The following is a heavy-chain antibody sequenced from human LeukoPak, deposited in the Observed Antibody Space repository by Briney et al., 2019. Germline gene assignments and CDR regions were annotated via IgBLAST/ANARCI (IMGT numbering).Heavy chain of an antibody. D-gene: IGHD3-10*01. V-gene: IGHV4-39*07. Sequence: SETLSLTCTVSGGSISSSSYYWGWIRQPPGKGLEWIGSIYYSGSTYYNPSLKSRVTISVDTSKNQFSLKLSSVTAADTAVYYCARYGSGSYLLNYYYYMDVWGKGTTVTVSS. CDR1: GGSISSSSYY. CDR3: ARYGSGSYLLNYYYYMDV. J-gene: IGHJ6*03. CDR2: IYYSGST.